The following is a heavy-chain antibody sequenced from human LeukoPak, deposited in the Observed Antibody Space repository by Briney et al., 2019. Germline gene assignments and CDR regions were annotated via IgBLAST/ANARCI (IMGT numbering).Heavy chain of an antibody. J-gene: IGHJ6*02. CDR1: GYTFTSYG. D-gene: IGHD2-15*01. V-gene: IGHV1-18*01. Sequence: ASVKVSCKASGYTFTSYGISWVRQAPGQGLEWMGWISAYNGNTNYAQRLQGRVTMTTDTSTSTAYMELRSLRSDDTAVYYCAREGYCSGGSCYEREYYYYGMDVWGQGTTVTVSS. CDR2: ISAYNGNT. CDR3: AREGYCSGGSCYEREYYYYGMDV.